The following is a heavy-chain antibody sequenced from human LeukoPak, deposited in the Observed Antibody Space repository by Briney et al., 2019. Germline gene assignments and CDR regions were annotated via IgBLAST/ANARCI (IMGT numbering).Heavy chain of an antibody. V-gene: IGHV3-48*02. CDR1: GFIFNRYS. Sequence: TGGSLRLSCAASGFIFNRYSMNWVRQAPGKGLEWVSYISSSGTVIYYADSVGGRFTVSRDNAKNSLYLQMNSLRDGDTAVYYCARDMSLLWFGDPFDYWGQGTLVTVSS. CDR2: ISSSGTVI. J-gene: IGHJ4*02. CDR3: ARDMSLLWFGDPFDY. D-gene: IGHD3-10*01.